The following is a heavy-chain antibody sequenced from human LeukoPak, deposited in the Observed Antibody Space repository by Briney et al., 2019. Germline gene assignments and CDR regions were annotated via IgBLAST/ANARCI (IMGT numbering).Heavy chain of an antibody. D-gene: IGHD6-19*01. V-gene: IGHV1-69*04. CDR1: GGTFSSYA. CDR2: IIPILGIA. Sequence: SVKVSCKASGGTFSSYAISWVRQAPGQGLEWMGRIIPILGIANYAQKFQGRVTITADKSTSTAYMELSSLRSEDTAVYYCASTGIAVAAPEVPSDYWGQGTLVTVSS. CDR3: ASTGIAVAAPEVPSDY. J-gene: IGHJ4*02.